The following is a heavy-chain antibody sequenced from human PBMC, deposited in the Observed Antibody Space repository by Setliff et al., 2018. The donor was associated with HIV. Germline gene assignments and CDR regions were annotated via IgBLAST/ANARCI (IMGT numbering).Heavy chain of an antibody. CDR3: AKTPSSGWYSLYLDY. Sequence: PGGSLRLSCAASGFTFSSYGMHWVRQAPGKGLEWVAVIWYDGSNKYYADSVKGRFTISRDNSKNTLYLQMSSLRAEDTAVYYCAKTPSSGWYSLYLDYWGQGTLVTVSS. CDR2: IWYDGSNK. D-gene: IGHD6-19*01. V-gene: IGHV3-33*06. J-gene: IGHJ4*02. CDR1: GFTFSSYG.